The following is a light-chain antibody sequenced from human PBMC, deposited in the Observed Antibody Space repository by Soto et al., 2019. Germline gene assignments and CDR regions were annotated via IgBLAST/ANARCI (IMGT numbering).Light chain of an antibody. CDR2: RAS. Sequence: ETVMTQSPATLSVSPGEGATLSCRASQTINNNLAWYQQKPGQAPRLLIYRASTRATGVPARFSGSGSGTEFTLTISSLQSEDFAVYSCLQYHNLWAFGQGTKVEIK. J-gene: IGKJ1*01. CDR1: QTINNN. CDR3: LQYHNLWA. V-gene: IGKV3-15*01.